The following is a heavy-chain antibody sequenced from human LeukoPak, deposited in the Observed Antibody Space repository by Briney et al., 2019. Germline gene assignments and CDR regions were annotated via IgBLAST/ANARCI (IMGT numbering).Heavy chain of an antibody. Sequence: SSETLSLTCTLSGGSINSYYWSWIRQPPGKGLEWIGYIYNSGSTNYNPSLKSRVTISVDTSKNQFSLKLSSVTAADTAVYYCARDLEVMAVYFDYWGQGALVTVSS. J-gene: IGHJ4*02. CDR3: ARDLEVMAVYFDY. V-gene: IGHV4-59*01. CDR2: IYNSGST. D-gene: IGHD3-16*01. CDR1: GGSINSYY.